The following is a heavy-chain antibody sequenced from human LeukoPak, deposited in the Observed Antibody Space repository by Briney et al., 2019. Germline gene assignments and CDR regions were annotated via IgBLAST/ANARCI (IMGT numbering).Heavy chain of an antibody. V-gene: IGHV3-30*18. J-gene: IGHJ4*02. D-gene: IGHD6-19*01. CDR1: GFTFSSYG. CDR2: ISSDGSNK. Sequence: GRSLRLSCAASGFTFSSYGMHWVRQAAGKGLEWVPPISSDGSNKYYAGSVKGRFRISRDNFKNTLYLQRNSLRSEHTAVYYCAKKAYGYSSVWYDYWGQGTVVTVSS. CDR3: AKKAYGYSSVWYDY.